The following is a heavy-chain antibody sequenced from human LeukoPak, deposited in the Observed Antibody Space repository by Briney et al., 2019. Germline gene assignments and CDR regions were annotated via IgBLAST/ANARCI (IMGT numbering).Heavy chain of an antibody. D-gene: IGHD3-9*01. J-gene: IGHJ5*02. CDR1: GGSISSYY. V-gene: IGHV4-59*12. Sequence: SETLSLTCTVSGGSISSYYWSWIRQPPGKGLEWIGYIYYSGSTNYNPSLKSRVTISLDMSRNQFSLKLSSVTAADTAVYYCARTYYDILTGYYFDPWGQGTLVTVSS. CDR3: ARTYYDILTGYYFDP. CDR2: IYYSGST.